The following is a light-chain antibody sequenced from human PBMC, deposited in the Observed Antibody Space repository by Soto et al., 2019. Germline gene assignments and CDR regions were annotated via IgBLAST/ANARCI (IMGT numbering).Light chain of an antibody. Sequence: QSVLTQPASVSGSPGQSITISCAGTNSDVGGNNHVSWYQQHPGKAPKLIIYGVTNRPSGVSYRFSGSKSGNTASLTISGLQAEDEADYYYNSFAGSRGYVFGTGTKVTVL. J-gene: IGLJ1*01. V-gene: IGLV2-14*01. CDR1: NSDVGGNNH. CDR3: NSFAGSRGYV. CDR2: GVT.